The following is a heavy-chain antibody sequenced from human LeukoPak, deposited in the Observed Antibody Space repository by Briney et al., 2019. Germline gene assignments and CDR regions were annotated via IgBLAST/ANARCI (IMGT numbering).Heavy chain of an antibody. V-gene: IGHV3-9*01. Sequence: PGGSLRLSCAASGFTFDDYAMHWVRQAPGKGLEWVSGISWNNANIGYADSVRGRFTISRDNAKNSLYLQMNSLRAEDTALYYCAKGPHFNYYDSSGSLLPSYYFDYWGQGTLVTVSS. J-gene: IGHJ4*02. CDR2: ISWNNANI. CDR3: AKGPHFNYYDSSGSLLPSYYFDY. D-gene: IGHD3-22*01. CDR1: GFTFDDYA.